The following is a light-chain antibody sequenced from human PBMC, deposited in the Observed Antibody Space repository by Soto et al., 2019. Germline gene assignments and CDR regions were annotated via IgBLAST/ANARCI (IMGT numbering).Light chain of an antibody. Sequence: EIVLAQSPGTLSLSPGERVTLSCRASQSVSSSYLAWYQQKPGQAPRLLIYGASSRATDIPDRFSGSGSGTDFTLTISRLEPEDFAVYYCQHYGSSLSITFGQGTRLEI. CDR1: QSVSSSY. CDR2: GAS. V-gene: IGKV3-20*01. J-gene: IGKJ5*01. CDR3: QHYGSSLSIT.